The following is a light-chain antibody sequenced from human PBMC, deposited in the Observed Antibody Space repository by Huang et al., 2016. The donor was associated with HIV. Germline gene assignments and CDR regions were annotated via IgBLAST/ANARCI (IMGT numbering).Light chain of an antibody. J-gene: IGKJ3*01. CDR1: QSVLYSSNNKNY. V-gene: IGKV4-1*01. Sequence: DIVMTQSPDSLAVSLGERATINCKSSQSVLYSSNNKNYLAWYQQKPGQPPKLLIYWAATREFGVPDRFSGSGSGTHFTLTISSLQAEDLSVYYCQQYFLTPFTFGPGTKVDIK. CDR3: QQYFLTPFT. CDR2: WAA.